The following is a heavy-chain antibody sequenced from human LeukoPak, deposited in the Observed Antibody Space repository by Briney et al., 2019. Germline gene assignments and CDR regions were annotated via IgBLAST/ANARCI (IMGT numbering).Heavy chain of an antibody. CDR3: ARRSIAARLGEYYYYYGMDV. V-gene: IGHV5-51*01. J-gene: IGHJ6*02. CDR1: GYSFTSYW. CDR2: IYPGDSDT. Sequence: GESLKISCKGSGYSFTSYWIGWVRQRPGKGLEWRGIIYPGDSDTRYSPSFQGQVTISADASISTAYLQWSSLKASDTAMYYCARRSIAARLGEYYYYYGMDVWGQGTTVTVSS. D-gene: IGHD6-6*01.